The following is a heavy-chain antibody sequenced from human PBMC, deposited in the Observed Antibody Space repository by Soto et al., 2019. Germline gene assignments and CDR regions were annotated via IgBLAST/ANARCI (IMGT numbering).Heavy chain of an antibody. D-gene: IGHD3-10*01. J-gene: IGHJ4*01. Sequence: QVQLQESGPGLVKPSETLSLTFTVSGGSITSYYWSWIRQPPGKGLEWIGYSHNSGSASYNPFLQRQVTISAYVSKNQFFTYLRSVTAADTAVYYWARRWSGNDYWGHGTLVTVSS. CDR3: ARRWSGNDY. CDR2: SHNSGSA. CDR1: GGSITSYY. V-gene: IGHV4-59*01.